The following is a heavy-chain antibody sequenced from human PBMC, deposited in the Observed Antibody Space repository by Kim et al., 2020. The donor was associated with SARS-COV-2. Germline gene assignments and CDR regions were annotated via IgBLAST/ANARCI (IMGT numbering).Heavy chain of an antibody. J-gene: IGHJ5*02. CDR2: IKQDGSEK. CDR3: ATTTSTTGT. Sequence: GGSLRLSRAASEFTFRYYWMNWVRQAPGKGLEWVASIKQDGSEKNYVDSVKGRFSISRDNAKNSLYLQMNSLRAEDTAVYYCATTTSTTGTWGQGTLVTVSS. D-gene: IGHD3-9*01. CDR1: EFTFRYYW. V-gene: IGHV3-7*03.